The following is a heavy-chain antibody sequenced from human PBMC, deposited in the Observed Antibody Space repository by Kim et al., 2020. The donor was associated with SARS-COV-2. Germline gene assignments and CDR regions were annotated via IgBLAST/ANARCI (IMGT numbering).Heavy chain of an antibody. D-gene: IGHD3-22*01. CDR1: GFTFSSYA. J-gene: IGHJ3*02. CDR2: ISYDGSNK. Sequence: GGSLRLSCAASGFTFSSYAMHWVRQAPGKGLEWVAVISYDGSNKYYADSVKGRFTISRDNSKNTLYLQMNSLRAEDTAVYYCARDKAYYYDSSGYYSDAFDIWGQGTMVTVSS. CDR3: ARDKAYYYDSSGYYSDAFDI. V-gene: IGHV3-30*04.